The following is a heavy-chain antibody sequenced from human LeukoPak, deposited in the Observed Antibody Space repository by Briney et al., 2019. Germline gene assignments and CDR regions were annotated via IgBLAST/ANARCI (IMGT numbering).Heavy chain of an antibody. Sequence: GASVKVPCKASGYTFINYGISWVRQAPGQGLEWVGWISTYNGNTSYAQQFQGRVTLTTDTSTNTAYMELRSLKSDDTAVYFCARDTFLFHYDTSDYLYGELSWFDPWGQGTLVTVSS. CDR2: ISTYNGNT. CDR3: ARDTFLFHYDTSDYLYGELSWFDP. J-gene: IGHJ5*02. V-gene: IGHV1-18*01. D-gene: IGHD3-22*01. CDR1: GYTFINYG.